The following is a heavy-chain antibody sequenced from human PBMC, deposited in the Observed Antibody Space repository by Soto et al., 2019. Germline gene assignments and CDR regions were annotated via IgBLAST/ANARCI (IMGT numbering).Heavy chain of an antibody. J-gene: IGHJ4*02. CDR2: ISAYNGNT. CDR1: GYTFTSYG. CDR3: ARDHIVVVSAAMARADY. D-gene: IGHD2-2*01. V-gene: IGHV1-18*01. Sequence: QVQLVQSGAEVKKPGASVKVSCKASGYTFTSYGISWVRQAPGQGLEWMGWISAYNGNTNYAQKLQGRVPMTTDTSTGADDMDMRSLRSDVTAVYYCARDHIVVVSAAMARADYWGQGTLVLGSS.